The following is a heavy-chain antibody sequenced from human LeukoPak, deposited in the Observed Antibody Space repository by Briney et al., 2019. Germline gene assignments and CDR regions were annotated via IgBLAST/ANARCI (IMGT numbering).Heavy chain of an antibody. CDR3: AKEGGSYLSSGYYFDY. CDR2: ISGSGDTT. J-gene: IGHJ4*02. CDR1: GFTFSSYA. D-gene: IGHD1-26*01. Sequence: PGGSLRLSCAASGFTFSSYAMSWVRQAPGKGLEWVSAISGSGDTTYYADSVKGRFTISRDNSKNTLYLQMNSLRAEDTAVYYCAKEGGSYLSSGYYFDYWGQGTLVTVSS. V-gene: IGHV3-23*01.